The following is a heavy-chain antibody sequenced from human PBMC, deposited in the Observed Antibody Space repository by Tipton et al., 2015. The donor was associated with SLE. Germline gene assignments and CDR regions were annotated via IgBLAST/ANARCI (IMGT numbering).Heavy chain of an antibody. J-gene: IGHJ3*01. Sequence: TLSLTCTVSGYSISSGYYWGWIRQPPGKVLEWIGSFYHSGGTHYNPSLKSRLTMSVDTSNNQFYLRLSSVTAADTALYYCVRVIVPASRGAFDVWGQGTMVTVSS. CDR1: GYSISSGYY. D-gene: IGHD3-22*01. CDR3: VRVIVPASRGAFDV. CDR2: FYHSGGT. V-gene: IGHV4-38-2*02.